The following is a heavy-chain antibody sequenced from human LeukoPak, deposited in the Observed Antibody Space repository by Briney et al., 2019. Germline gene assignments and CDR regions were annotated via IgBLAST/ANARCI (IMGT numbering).Heavy chain of an antibody. V-gene: IGHV4-34*01. J-gene: IGHJ4*02. D-gene: IGHD6-19*01. CDR2: INHSGGT. CDR1: GGSFSGYY. CDR3: ASADSSGYPY. Sequence: PSDTLSRNCAVYGGSFSGYYWSWIRQPPGKGLEWIGEINHSGGTNYNPSLKSRVTISVDTSKNQFSLKLSSVTAADTAVYYCASADSSGYPYWGQGTLVTVSS.